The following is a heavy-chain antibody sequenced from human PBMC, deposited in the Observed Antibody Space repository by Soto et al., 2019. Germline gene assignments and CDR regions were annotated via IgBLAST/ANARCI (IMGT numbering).Heavy chain of an antibody. CDR1: GGSISSGGYY. CDR2: VYYSGST. CDR3: ARDTTGTYVDY. V-gene: IGHV4-31*03. Sequence: PSETLSLTCTVSGGSISSGGYYWSWIRQHPGKGLEWIGYVYYSGSTYYNPSLKSRVTISVDTSKNQFSLKLSSVTAADTAVYYCARDTTGTYVDYWGQGTLVTVSS. D-gene: IGHD1-1*01. J-gene: IGHJ4*02.